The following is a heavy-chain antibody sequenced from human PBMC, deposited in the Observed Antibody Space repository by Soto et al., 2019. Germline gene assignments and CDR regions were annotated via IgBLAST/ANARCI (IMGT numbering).Heavy chain of an antibody. CDR3: ARAIAARPPKGYYYYYMDV. Sequence: ASVKVSSKASGYTFTSYDINWVRQATGQGLEWMGWMNPNSGNTGYAQKFQGRVTMTRNTSISTAYMELSSLRSEDTAVYYCARAIAARPPKGYYYYYMDVWGKGTTVTVSS. D-gene: IGHD6-6*01. CDR2: MNPNSGNT. J-gene: IGHJ6*03. V-gene: IGHV1-8*01. CDR1: GYTFTSYD.